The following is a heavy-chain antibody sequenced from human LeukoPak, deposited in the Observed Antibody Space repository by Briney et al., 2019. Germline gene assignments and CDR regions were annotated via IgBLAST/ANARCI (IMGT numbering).Heavy chain of an antibody. CDR3: ARRLSSSSSNWFDP. D-gene: IGHD6-6*01. V-gene: IGHV4-59*08. CDR1: GGSISSYY. CDR2: IYYSGNT. Sequence: SETLSLTCTVSGGSISSYYWSWIRQPPGKGLEWIGYIYYSGNTNYNPSLKSRVTISVDTSKNRISLNLSSVTAADTAVYYCARRLSSSSSNWFDPWGQGTLVTVSS. J-gene: IGHJ5*02.